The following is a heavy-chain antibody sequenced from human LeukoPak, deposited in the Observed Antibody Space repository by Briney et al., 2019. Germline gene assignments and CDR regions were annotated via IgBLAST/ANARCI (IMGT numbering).Heavy chain of an antibody. CDR2: INPNSGGT. V-gene: IGHV1-2*02. D-gene: IGHD2-21*02. Sequence: ASVKVSCKASGYTFTGYYMHWVRQAPGQGLEWMGWINPNSGGTNYAQKFQGRVTMTRDTSISTAYMEPNRLRSDDTAVYYCARGGSDYEDYNWFDPWGQGTLVTVSS. J-gene: IGHJ5*02. CDR1: GYTFTGYY. CDR3: ARGGSDYEDYNWFDP.